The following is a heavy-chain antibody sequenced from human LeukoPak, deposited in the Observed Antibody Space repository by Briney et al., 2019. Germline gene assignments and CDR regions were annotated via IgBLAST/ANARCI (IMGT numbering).Heavy chain of an antibody. CDR1: GGSISTYY. CDR3: ARVPGGGTAAN. Sequence: PSETLSLTCTVSGGSISTYYWSWIRQPPGKGLEWIGYIYYSGSTDSNPSLKSRVTISVDTSKNQFSLKLSSVTAADTAVYYCARVPGGGTAANWGQGTMVTVSS. J-gene: IGHJ3*01. V-gene: IGHV4-59*01. D-gene: IGHD1-7*01. CDR2: IYYSGST.